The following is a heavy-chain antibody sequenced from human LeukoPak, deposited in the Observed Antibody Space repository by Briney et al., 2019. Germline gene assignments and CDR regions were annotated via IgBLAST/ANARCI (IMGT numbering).Heavy chain of an antibody. CDR1: GFTFDDYG. Sequence: GGSLRLSCAASGFTFDDYGMSWVRQAPGKGLEWVSGINWNGGSTGYADSVKGRFTISRDNAKNSLYLQMNSLRAEDTALYHCARERNPGDYYDSSGYSYWGQGTLVTVSS. V-gene: IGHV3-20*01. J-gene: IGHJ4*02. CDR2: INWNGGST. CDR3: ARERNPGDYYDSSGYSY. D-gene: IGHD3-22*01.